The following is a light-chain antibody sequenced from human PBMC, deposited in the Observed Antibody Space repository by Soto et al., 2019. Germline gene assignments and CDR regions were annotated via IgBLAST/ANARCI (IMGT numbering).Light chain of an antibody. Sequence: EIVMTQSPATLSVSPGERATLSSRASQSVSSNLAWYQQKPGQAPRLLIYGASTRATGIQARFSGSGSGTEFTLTISSLEPDDFATYYCQQYNGYGRFGQGTKV. V-gene: IGKV3-15*01. CDR1: QSVSSN. CDR2: GAS. CDR3: QQYNGYGR. J-gene: IGKJ1*01.